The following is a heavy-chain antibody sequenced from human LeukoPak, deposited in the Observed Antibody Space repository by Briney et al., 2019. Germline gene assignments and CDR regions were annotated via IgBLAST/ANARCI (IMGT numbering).Heavy chain of an antibody. V-gene: IGHV4-59*08. Sequence: SETLSLTCTVSSGSISSYYWSWIRQPPGKGLEWIGYIYYSGSTNYNPSLKSRVTISVDTSKNQFSLKLSSVTAADTAVYYCARAPLIAVGPSGDYYYYGMDVWGQGTTVTVSS. D-gene: IGHD6-19*01. J-gene: IGHJ6*02. CDR2: IYYSGST. CDR3: ARAPLIAVGPSGDYYYYGMDV. CDR1: SGSISSYY.